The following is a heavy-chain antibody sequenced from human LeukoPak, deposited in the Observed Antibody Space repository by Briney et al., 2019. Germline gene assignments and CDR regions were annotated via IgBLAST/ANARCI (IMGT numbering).Heavy chain of an antibody. V-gene: IGHV3-23*01. CDR1: GFTFSSYA. CDR2: ISGSSGST. CDR3: AKAGYSYGWLDYFDY. J-gene: IGHJ4*02. D-gene: IGHD5-18*01. Sequence: PGGSLRLSCAASGFTFSSYAMSWVRQAPGKGLEWVSAISGSSGSTYYADSVKGRFTISRDNSKNTLYLQMNSLRAEDTAVYYCAKAGYSYGWLDYFDYWGQGTLVTVSS.